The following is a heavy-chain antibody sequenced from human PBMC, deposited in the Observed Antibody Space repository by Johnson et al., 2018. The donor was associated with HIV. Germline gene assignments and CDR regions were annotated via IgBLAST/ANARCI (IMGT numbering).Heavy chain of an antibody. CDR3: AGAPLRHDACDI. J-gene: IGHJ3*02. D-gene: IGHD4-17*01. CDR1: GFTFGFYA. V-gene: IGHV3-48*04. Sequence: VQLVESGGGVVQPGRSLRLSCAASGFTFGFYAMHWVRQAPGKGLEWVSYISNSGSTIYYTDSVKGRFTISRDNAKNSLYLQMNSLRAEDTAVYYCAGAPLRHDACDIWGQGTMVTVSS. CDR2: ISNSGSTI.